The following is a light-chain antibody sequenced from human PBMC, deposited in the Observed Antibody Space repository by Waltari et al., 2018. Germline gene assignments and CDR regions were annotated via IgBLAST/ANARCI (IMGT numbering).Light chain of an antibody. CDR2: RAS. CDR3: QQYDSYEYT. Sequence: DIQMTQSPSTLSASVEARSPITCRASQSITNWLAWYQQRPGQAPKLLIFRASLLERGVPSRFSGSGHGTEFTLTISGLQPDDFGTYYCQQYDSYEYTFGQGTYLDIK. V-gene: IGKV1-5*03. CDR1: QSITNW. J-gene: IGKJ2*01.